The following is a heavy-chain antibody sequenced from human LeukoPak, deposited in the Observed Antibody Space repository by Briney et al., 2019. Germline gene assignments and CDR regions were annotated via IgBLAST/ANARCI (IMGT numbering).Heavy chain of an antibody. V-gene: IGHV3-15*01. CDR2: IKSKTDGGTT. CDR3: TTSEPTGDKDLDAFDI. D-gene: IGHD7-27*01. J-gene: IGHJ3*02. CDR1: GFTFSNAW. Sequence: GGSLRLSCAASGFTFSNAWMSWVRQAPGKGLEWVGRIKSKTDGGTTDYAAPVKGRFTISRDDSKNTLYLQMNSLKTEDTAVYYCTTSEPTGDKDLDAFDIWGQGTMVTVSS.